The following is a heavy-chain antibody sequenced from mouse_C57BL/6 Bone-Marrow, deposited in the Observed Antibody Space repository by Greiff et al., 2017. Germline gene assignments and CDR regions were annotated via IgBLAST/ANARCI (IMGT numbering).Heavy chain of an antibody. CDR1: GYTFTSYW. CDR2: IDPSDSYT. CDR3: ATGGPDY. J-gene: IGHJ2*01. V-gene: IGHV1-69*01. Sequence: QVQLQQPGAELVMPGASVKLSCKASGYTFTSYWMHWVKQRPGQGLEWIGEIDPSDSYTNYNQKFKGKSTLTVDKSSSTAYMQLISLTSEDSAVYYCATGGPDYWGQGTTLTVSS.